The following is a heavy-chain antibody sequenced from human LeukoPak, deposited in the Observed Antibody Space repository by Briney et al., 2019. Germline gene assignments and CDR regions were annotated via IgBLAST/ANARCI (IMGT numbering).Heavy chain of an antibody. CDR2: IDYFGST. J-gene: IGHJ4*02. CDR3: ARGRYYFDSSGHFY. Sequence: PSETLSLTCAVDGGSFSGYYWNWIRQPPGTGLEWIGEIDYFGSTTYNPSLKSRVTISVDTPKNQFSLKLTSVTAADTAVYYCARGRYYFDSSGHFYWGQGTLVTVSS. V-gene: IGHV4-34*01. CDR1: GGSFSGYY. D-gene: IGHD3-22*01.